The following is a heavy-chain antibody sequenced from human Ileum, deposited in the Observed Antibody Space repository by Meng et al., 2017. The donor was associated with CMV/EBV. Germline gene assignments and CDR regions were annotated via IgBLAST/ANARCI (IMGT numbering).Heavy chain of an antibody. D-gene: IGHD3-10*01. Sequence: QVQLQESGLRLANPSETLSLTCTVSGVSISNYYWTWIRQSAVKGLEFIGRVHFTGGIDYNPSLMSRVTMSVDTSRNQLSLNVKSVTAADTAVYYCARAAARGVPVDYWGQGILVTVSS. CDR2: VHFTGGI. CDR3: ARAAARGVPVDY. V-gene: IGHV4-4*07. CDR1: GVSISNYY. J-gene: IGHJ4*02.